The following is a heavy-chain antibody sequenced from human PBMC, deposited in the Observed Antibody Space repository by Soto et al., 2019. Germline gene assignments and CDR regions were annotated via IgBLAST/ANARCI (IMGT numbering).Heavy chain of an antibody. Sequence: GGSLRLSCAASGFTFSSYAMHWVRQAPGKGLEWVAVISYDGSNKYYADSVKGRFTISRDNSKNTLYLQMNSLRAEDTAVYYCARADIVGATYAFDIWGQGTMGTVSS. CDR2: ISYDGSNK. D-gene: IGHD1-26*01. CDR3: ARADIVGATYAFDI. V-gene: IGHV3-30-3*01. CDR1: GFTFSSYA. J-gene: IGHJ3*02.